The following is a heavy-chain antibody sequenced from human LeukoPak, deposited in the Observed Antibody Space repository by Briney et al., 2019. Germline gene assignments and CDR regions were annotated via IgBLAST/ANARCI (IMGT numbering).Heavy chain of an antibody. CDR1: GGSISSGSYY. CDR3: GREEGYSGYEEFDY. Sequence: PSQTLSLTCTVSGGSISSGSYYWSWIRQPAGKGLESIGRIYTSGSTNYNPSLKSRVTISVDTSENPFSLKISSVTAAETAVYYSGREEGYSGYEEFDYWGQGTLVTVSS. J-gene: IGHJ4*02. D-gene: IGHD5-12*01. V-gene: IGHV4-61*02. CDR2: IYTSGST.